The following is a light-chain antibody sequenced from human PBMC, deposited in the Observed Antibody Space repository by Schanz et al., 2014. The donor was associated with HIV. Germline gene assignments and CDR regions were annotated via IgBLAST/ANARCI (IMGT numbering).Light chain of an antibody. Sequence: QSVLTQPPSVSGTPGQRVTISCSGSRSTLERAPVDWYQHLPGTAPRLLIRKNDVRPSGVPDRFSGSKSGTSASLVISGLQSEDEADYYCSSYAGSNVIFGGGTKLTVL. CDR3: SSYAGSNVI. V-gene: IGLV1-44*01. CDR2: KND. J-gene: IGLJ2*01. CDR1: RSTLERAP.